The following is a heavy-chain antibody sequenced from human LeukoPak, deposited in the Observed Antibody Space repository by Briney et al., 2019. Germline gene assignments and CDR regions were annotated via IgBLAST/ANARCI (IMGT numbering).Heavy chain of an antibody. CDR3: ARVVYSGYDFRGAMDV. Sequence: SETLSLTCTVSGGSISSYYWSWIRQPPGKGLEWIGDIYYSGYTNHNPSLKSRVTISVDTSKNQFSLKLSSVTAADTAVYYCARVVYSGYDFRGAMDVWGKGTTVTVSS. V-gene: IGHV4-59*01. J-gene: IGHJ6*03. CDR2: IYYSGYT. CDR1: GGSISSYY. D-gene: IGHD5-12*01.